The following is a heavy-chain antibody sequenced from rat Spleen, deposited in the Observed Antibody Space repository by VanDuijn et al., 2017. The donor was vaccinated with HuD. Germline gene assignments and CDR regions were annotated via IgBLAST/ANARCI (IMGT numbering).Heavy chain of an antibody. D-gene: IGHD1-3*01. J-gene: IGHJ3*01. CDR1: GFTFSDYY. CDR3: ARPSYGFPFAY. V-gene: IGHV5-7*01. Sequence: EVQLVESGGGLVQPGRSLELSCTASGFTFSDYYMAWVRQAPTKGLEWVATITYDGSGTYYRDSVKGRFTISRDNAKSTLYLQMDSLRSEDTATYYCARPSYGFPFAYWGQGTLVTVSS. CDR2: ITYDGSGT.